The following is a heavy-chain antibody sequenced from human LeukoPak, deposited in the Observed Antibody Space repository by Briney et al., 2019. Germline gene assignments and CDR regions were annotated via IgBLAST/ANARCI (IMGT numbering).Heavy chain of an antibody. Sequence: GGSLRLSCAASGFTVSLSYMSWVRQAPGRGLEWVSMIHSAGSTYYADSVRGRFTISRDNSKATLFLQMNSLKADDTAVYFCAGVIRSGNYYFDYWGQGTLVTVSS. V-gene: IGHV3-53*01. CDR3: AGVIRSGNYYFDY. CDR1: GFTVSLSY. CDR2: IHSAGST. J-gene: IGHJ4*02. D-gene: IGHD6-25*01.